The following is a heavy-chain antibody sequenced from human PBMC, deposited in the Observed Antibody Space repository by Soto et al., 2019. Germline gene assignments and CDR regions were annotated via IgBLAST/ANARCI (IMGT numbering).Heavy chain of an antibody. CDR3: AKGTHGAARPTRFDY. J-gene: IGHJ4*02. Sequence: GGSLRLSCAASGFTFSGYAMSWVRQSPGKGLEWVSAISGSGGSTYYADSVKGRFTISRDNSKNTLYLQMNSLRAEDTAVYYCAKGTHGAARPTRFDYWGQGTLVTVSS. V-gene: IGHV3-23*01. CDR1: GFTFSGYA. D-gene: IGHD6-6*01. CDR2: ISGSGGST.